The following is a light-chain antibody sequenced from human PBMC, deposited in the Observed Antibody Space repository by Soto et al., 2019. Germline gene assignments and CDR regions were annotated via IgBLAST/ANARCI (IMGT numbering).Light chain of an antibody. CDR1: SSDVGRYNY. CDR2: NVN. CDR3: SSYTSSGTRV. J-gene: IGLJ3*02. V-gene: IGLV2-14*01. Sequence: QSALTQPASVSGSPGQSITISCAGTSSDVGRYNYVSWYQQHPGKAPKLMIYNVNNRPSGASNRFSGSKSGNTASLTISGLQAEDEADYYCSSYTSSGTRVFGGGTKSPS.